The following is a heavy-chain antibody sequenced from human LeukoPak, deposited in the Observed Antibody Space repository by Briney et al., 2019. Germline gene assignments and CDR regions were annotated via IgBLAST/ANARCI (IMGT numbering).Heavy chain of an antibody. V-gene: IGHV1-69*06. Sequence: VASVKVSCKASGGTFSNYAISWLRQAPGQGLEWMGGIAPISGTPVYAQKFQDRVNITADTSTNTAYMEMSSLTSEDTAMYYCAREGEYYAESGNLIDAADVWGQGTMVIVSA. CDR2: IAPISGTP. CDR3: AREGEYYAESGNLIDAADV. D-gene: IGHD3-10*01. J-gene: IGHJ3*01. CDR1: GGTFSNYA.